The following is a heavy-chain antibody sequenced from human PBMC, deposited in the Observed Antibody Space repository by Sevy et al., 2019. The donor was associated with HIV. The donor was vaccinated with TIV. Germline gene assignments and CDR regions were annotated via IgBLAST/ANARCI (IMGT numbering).Heavy chain of an antibody. V-gene: IGHV4-4*07. CDR1: GGSISSYY. CDR3: ARDRGETVPAAMNDAFDI. Sequence: SETLSLTCTVSGGSISSYYWSWIRQPAGKGLEWIGRIYTSGSTNYNPSLKSRVTMSVDTSKNQFSLKLSSVTAADTAVCYCARDRGETVPAAMNDAFDIWGQGTMVTVSS. D-gene: IGHD2-2*01. J-gene: IGHJ3*02. CDR2: IYTSGST.